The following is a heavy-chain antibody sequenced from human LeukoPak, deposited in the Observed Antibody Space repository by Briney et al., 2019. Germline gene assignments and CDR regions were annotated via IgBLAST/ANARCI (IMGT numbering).Heavy chain of an antibody. V-gene: IGHV3-21*01. CDR1: GFTFSSYS. D-gene: IGHD3-9*01. Sequence: GGSLRLSCAPSGFTFSSYSMNWVRQAPGKGLEWVSSISSSISYIYYADSVKGRFTISRDNAKNSLYLQMNSLRAEDTAVYYCASYDILTGYADYWGQGTLVTVSS. CDR2: ISSSISYI. CDR3: ASYDILTGYADY. J-gene: IGHJ4*02.